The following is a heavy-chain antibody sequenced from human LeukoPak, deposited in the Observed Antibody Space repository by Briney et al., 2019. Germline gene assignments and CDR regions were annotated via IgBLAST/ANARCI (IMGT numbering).Heavy chain of an antibody. V-gene: IGHV3-21*01. CDR1: GFTFSSYS. J-gene: IGHJ5*02. CDR3: ARDPFFLGMAMGNWFDP. CDR2: ISSSSSYI. D-gene: IGHD7-27*01. Sequence: GGSLRLSCAASGFTFSSYSMNWVRQAPGKGLEWVSSISSSSSYIYYADSVKGRFTISRDNAKSSLYLQMNSLRAEDTAVYYCARDPFFLGMAMGNWFDPWGQGTLVTVSS.